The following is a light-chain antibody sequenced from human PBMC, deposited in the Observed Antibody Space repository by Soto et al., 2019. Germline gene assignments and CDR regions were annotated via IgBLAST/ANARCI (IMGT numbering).Light chain of an antibody. CDR3: QQYDSSPYT. Sequence: EIMLTQSPGTLSLSPGERATLSCRASQSISNSYLAWYQQKPGQAPRLVIHGISTRATGVPDRFSGGGSGTDFSLTISRLEPEDFAVYYCQQYDSSPYTFGQGTKVDIK. J-gene: IGKJ2*01. CDR2: GIS. V-gene: IGKV3-20*01. CDR1: QSISNSY.